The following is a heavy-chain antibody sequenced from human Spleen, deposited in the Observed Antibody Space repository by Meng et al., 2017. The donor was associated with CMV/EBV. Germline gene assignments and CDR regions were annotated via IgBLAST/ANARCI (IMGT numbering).Heavy chain of an antibody. CDR1: GGSISSSSYY. V-gene: IGHV4-39*07. CDR3: ARAPKYYDILTGYYYYYGMDV. J-gene: IGHJ6*02. Sequence: GSLRLSCTVSGGSISSSSYYWGWIRQPPGKGLEWIGSIYYSGSTYYNPSLKSRVTISVDTSKNQFSLKLSSVTAADTAVYYCARAPKYYDILTGYYYYYGMDVWGQGTTVTVSS. CDR2: IYYSGST. D-gene: IGHD3-9*01.